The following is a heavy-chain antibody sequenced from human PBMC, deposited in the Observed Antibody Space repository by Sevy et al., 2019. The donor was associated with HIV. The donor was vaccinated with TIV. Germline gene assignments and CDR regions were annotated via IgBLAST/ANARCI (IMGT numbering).Heavy chain of an antibody. D-gene: IGHD2-21*01. CDR1: GGSISSSNW. V-gene: IGHV4-4*02. Sequence: SETLSLTCAVSGGSISSSNWWSWVRQPPGKGLEWIGEIYHSGITNYNPSLKSRVTISVDKSKNQFSLKLSSVTAADTAVYYCASPGYFDYYGMDVWGQGTTVTVSS. CDR2: IYHSGIT. J-gene: IGHJ6*02. CDR3: ASPGYFDYYGMDV.